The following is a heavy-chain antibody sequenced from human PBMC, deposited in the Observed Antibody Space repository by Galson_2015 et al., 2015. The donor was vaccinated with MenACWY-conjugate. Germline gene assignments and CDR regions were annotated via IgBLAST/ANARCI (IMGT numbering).Heavy chain of an antibody. V-gene: IGHV3-74*01. CDR1: AVSEFTFSNYW. Sequence: SLRLSCAVSAVSEFTFSNYWMHWVRQVPGKGLVWLSRINSDGSVTNYADSVRGRFTISRDNAKNTLYLQMNSLRAEDTAIYYCARDRVYGSGSSDHWGQGTLVTVSS. D-gene: IGHD3-10*01. J-gene: IGHJ4*02. CDR2: INSDGSVT. CDR3: ARDRVYGSGSSDH.